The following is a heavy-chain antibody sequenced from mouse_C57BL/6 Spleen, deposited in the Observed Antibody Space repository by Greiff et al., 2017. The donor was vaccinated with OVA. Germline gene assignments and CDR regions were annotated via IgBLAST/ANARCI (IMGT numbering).Heavy chain of an antibody. CDR2: INPNNGGT. V-gene: IGHV1-18*01. CDR1: GYTFTGYN. J-gene: IGHJ3*01. Sequence: EVKLMESGPELVKPGASVKITCKASGYTFTGYNMDWVKQSHGKSLEWIGDINPNNGGTIYNQKFKGKATLTVDKSSSTAYMELRSLTSEDTAVYYCARQGSSGYVFAYWGQGTLVTVSA. D-gene: IGHD3-2*02. CDR3: ARQGSSGYVFAY.